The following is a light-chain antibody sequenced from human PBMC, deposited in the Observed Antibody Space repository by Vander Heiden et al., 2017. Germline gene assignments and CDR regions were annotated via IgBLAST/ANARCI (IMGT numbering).Light chain of an antibody. V-gene: IGKV4-1*01. Sequence: DIVMTQSPDSLAVSLGERAAINCKSSQSVLYSSNNKNDLAWYQQKPGQPPKLLIYWASTRQSGVPDRFSGSGSGTDFTLTSSTLQAEDVAVYYCQQYYTTPYTFGQGTKLEI. CDR3: QQYYTTPYT. CDR1: QSVLYSSNNKND. J-gene: IGKJ2*01. CDR2: WAS.